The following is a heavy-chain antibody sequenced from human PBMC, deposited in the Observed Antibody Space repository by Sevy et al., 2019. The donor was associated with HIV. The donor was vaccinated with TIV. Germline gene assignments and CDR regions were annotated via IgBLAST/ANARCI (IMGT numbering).Heavy chain of an antibody. CDR2: ISYDGDSK. CDR3: AKESVSWYLDF. D-gene: IGHD6-13*01. Sequence: GGSLRLSCAASGFTFSRNGMHWVRQVPGKGLEWVALISYDGDSKNYADSVKGRFTISRDNSKNTVYLHMNSLRSEDTAVYYCAKESVSWYLDFWVQGTLVTVSS. CDR1: GFTFSRNG. V-gene: IGHV3-30*18. J-gene: IGHJ4*02.